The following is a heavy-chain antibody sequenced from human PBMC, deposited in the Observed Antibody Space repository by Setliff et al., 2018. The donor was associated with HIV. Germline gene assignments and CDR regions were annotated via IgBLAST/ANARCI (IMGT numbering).Heavy chain of an antibody. D-gene: IGHD6-19*01. V-gene: IGHV4-34*01. Sequence: SETLSLTCAVYGGSFSGNYWSWIRQPPGKGLEWNGDINHGGSTNYNPSLKSRVTISVDMSKNQISLKLSSVTAADTAVYYCARASGDTSKFVTYYYYYMDVWGKGTTVTVSS. CDR1: GGSFSGNY. CDR3: ARASGDTSKFVTYYYYYMDV. CDR2: INHGGST. J-gene: IGHJ6*03.